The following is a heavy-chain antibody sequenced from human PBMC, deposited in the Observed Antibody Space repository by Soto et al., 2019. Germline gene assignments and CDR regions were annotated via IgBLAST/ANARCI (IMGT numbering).Heavy chain of an antibody. Sequence: PSETLSLTCAVYGGSFSGYYWSWIRQPPGKGLEWIGEINHSGSTNYNPSLKSRVTISVDTSKNQFSLKLSSVTAADTAVYYCARVRCTNGVCYGMMDYWGQGTLVTVSS. CDR1: GGSFSGYY. CDR2: INHSGST. CDR3: ARVRCTNGVCYGMMDY. V-gene: IGHV4-34*01. D-gene: IGHD2-8*01. J-gene: IGHJ4*02.